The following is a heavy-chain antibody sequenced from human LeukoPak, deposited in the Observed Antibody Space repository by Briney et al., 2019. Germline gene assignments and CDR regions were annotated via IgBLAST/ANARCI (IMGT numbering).Heavy chain of an antibody. CDR3: ARDPGYYDILTGYYYYGMDV. D-gene: IGHD3-9*01. CDR2: IYYSGST. CDR1: GGSIFSYY. J-gene: IGHJ6*02. V-gene: IGHV4-59*01. Sequence: SETLSLTCTVSGGSIFSYYWSWIRQPPGKGLEWIGYIYYSGSTNYNPSLKSRVTISVDTSKNQFSLKLSSVTAADTAVYYCARDPGYYDILTGYYYYGMDVWGQGTTVTVSS.